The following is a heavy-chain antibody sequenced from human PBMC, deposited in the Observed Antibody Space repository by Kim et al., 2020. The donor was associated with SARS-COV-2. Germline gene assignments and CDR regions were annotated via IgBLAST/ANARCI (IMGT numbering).Heavy chain of an antibody. V-gene: IGHV3-53*01. CDR1: GFTVSSNY. CDR2: IYSGGST. J-gene: IGHJ6*02. CDR3: ARTLTNLWFGELPLHRPENGMDV. D-gene: IGHD3-10*01. Sequence: GGSLRLSCAASGFTVSSNYMSWVRQAPGKGLEWVSVIYSGGSTYYADSVKGRFTISRDNSKNTLYLQMNSLRAEDTAVYYCARTLTNLWFGELPLHRPENGMDVWGQGTTVTVSS.